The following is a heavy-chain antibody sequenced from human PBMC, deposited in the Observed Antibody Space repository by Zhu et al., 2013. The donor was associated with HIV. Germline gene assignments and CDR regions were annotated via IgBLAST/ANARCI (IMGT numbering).Heavy chain of an antibody. V-gene: IGHV1-46*01. CDR1: GYIFTSYY. CDR2: INPSGGST. CDR3: AKGRPDRDYLWFGELPLRKSHFDY. D-gene: IGHD3-10*01. J-gene: IGHJ4*02. Sequence: QVQLVQSGAEVKKPGASVKVSCKASGYIFTSYYMHWVRQAPGQGLEWMGIINPSGGSTSYAQKFQGRVTMTRDTSTSTVYMELSSLRSEDTAVYYCAKGRPDRDYLWFGELPLRKSHFDYWGQGTLVTVSS.